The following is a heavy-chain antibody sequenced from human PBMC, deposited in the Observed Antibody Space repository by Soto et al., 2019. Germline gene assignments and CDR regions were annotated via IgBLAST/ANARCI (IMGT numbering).Heavy chain of an antibody. CDR1: GVSISSYY. Sequence: QVQLQESGPGLVKPSETLSLTCTVSGVSISSYYWSWIRQPPGKGLEWIGYIYYSGSTNYNPTLTRHVSISVDTSKTQFSLKLSSVTAADTAVYYCARGGYSSSWYHPYFYYWGQGTLVTVSS. J-gene: IGHJ4*02. CDR3: ARGGYSSSWYHPYFYY. D-gene: IGHD6-13*01. CDR2: IYYSGST. V-gene: IGHV4-59*01.